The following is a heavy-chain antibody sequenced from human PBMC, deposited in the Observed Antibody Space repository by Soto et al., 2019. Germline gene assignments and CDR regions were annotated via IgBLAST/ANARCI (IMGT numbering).Heavy chain of an antibody. J-gene: IGHJ4*02. V-gene: IGHV3-7*04. CDR1: GFTFSSYW. CDR2: IKQDGSET. Sequence: EVQLVESGGGLVQSGGSLRLSCIASGFTFSSYWMSWVRQAPRKGLEWVANIKQDGSETHYGDSVKGRFSISRDNAKNSLYLQMNRLRAEDTAVYYCARYLSSGPIDYWGQGTLVTVSS. CDR3: ARYLSSGPIDY. D-gene: IGHD2-8*02.